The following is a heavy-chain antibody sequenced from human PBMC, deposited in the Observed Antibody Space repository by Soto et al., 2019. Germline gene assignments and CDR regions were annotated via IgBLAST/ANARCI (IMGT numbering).Heavy chain of an antibody. CDR3: ARDLASSGFLPDWYFDL. V-gene: IGHV1-69*13. J-gene: IGHJ2*01. Sequence: XXVKVSGRASGGTFSSYAISWVRHAPGQGLEWMGGIIPIFGTANYAQKFQGRVTITADESTSTAYMELSSLRSEETAVYYCARDLASSGFLPDWYFDLWGRGTLVTVSS. CDR1: GGTFSSYA. CDR2: IIPIFGTA. D-gene: IGHD3-22*01.